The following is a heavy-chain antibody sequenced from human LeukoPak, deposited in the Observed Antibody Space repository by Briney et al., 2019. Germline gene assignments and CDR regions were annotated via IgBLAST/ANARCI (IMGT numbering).Heavy chain of an antibody. D-gene: IGHD3-3*01. CDR2: ISSSSSYI. Sequence: GGPLRLSCAASGFTFSSYSMNWVRQAPGKGLEWVSSISSSSSYIYYADSVKGRFTISRDNAKNSLYLQMNSLRAEDTAVYYCARGDYDFWSGYYPFDYWGQGTLVTVSS. CDR3: ARGDYDFWSGYYPFDY. CDR1: GFTFSSYS. J-gene: IGHJ4*02. V-gene: IGHV3-21*01.